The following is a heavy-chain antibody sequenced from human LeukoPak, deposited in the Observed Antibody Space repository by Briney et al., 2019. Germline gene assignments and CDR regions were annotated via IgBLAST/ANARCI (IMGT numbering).Heavy chain of an antibody. CDR2: ISSSGSTI. CDR1: GFTFSSYE. V-gene: IGHV3-48*03. D-gene: IGHD4-17*01. J-gene: IGHJ4*02. CDR3: ARDRDYGDEAYFDY. Sequence: GGSLRLSCAASGFTFSSYEMNWVRQAPGKGLEWVSYISSSGSTIYYADSVKGRFTISRDNAKNSLYLQMNSLRAEDTAVYYCARDRDYGDEAYFDYWGQGTLVTVSS.